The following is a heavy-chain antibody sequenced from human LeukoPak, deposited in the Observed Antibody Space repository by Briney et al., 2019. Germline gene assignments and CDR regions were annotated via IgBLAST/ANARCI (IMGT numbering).Heavy chain of an antibody. Sequence: ASGKVSCQVSGYTLTELSMHWVRQAPGKGLEGVGGFDPEDGETIYAQKFQGRVTMTEDTSTDTAYMELSSLRSEDTAVYYCATESDSGSYYGGGYYFDYWGQGTLVTVSS. CDR1: GYTLTELS. V-gene: IGHV1-24*01. CDR2: FDPEDGET. J-gene: IGHJ4*02. CDR3: ATESDSGSYYGGGYYFDY. D-gene: IGHD1-26*01.